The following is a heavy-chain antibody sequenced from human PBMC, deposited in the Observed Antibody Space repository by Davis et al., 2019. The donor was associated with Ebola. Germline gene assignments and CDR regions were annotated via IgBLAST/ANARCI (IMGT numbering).Heavy chain of an antibody. D-gene: IGHD3-3*01. Sequence: SETLSLTCTVSGGSISSSSYYWGWIRQPPGKGLEWIGSIYYSGSTYYNPSLKSRVTISVDTSKNQFSLKLSSVTAADTAVYYCARALEWLNWFDPWGQGTLVTVSS. J-gene: IGHJ5*02. CDR2: IYYSGST. CDR3: ARALEWLNWFDP. V-gene: IGHV4-39*01. CDR1: GGSISSSSYY.